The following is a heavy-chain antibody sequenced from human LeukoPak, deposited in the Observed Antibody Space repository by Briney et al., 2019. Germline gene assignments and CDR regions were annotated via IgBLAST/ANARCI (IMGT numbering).Heavy chain of an antibody. CDR2: ISFYNGNT. Sequence: ASVKVSCKASGYTFTSYGISWVRQAPGQGLEWMGWISFYNGNTNYAQNLQGRVTMTTDTSTSTAYMELRSLRFDDTAVYYCARVIRFGDFLTWFDPWGQGTLVTVSS. V-gene: IGHV1-18*01. CDR1: GYTFTSYG. J-gene: IGHJ5*02. D-gene: IGHD3-10*01. CDR3: ARVIRFGDFLTWFDP.